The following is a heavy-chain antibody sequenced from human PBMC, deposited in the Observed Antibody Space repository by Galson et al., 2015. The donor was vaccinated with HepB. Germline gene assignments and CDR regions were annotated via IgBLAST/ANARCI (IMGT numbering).Heavy chain of an antibody. D-gene: IGHD2-2*01. CDR1: GFTFSSYS. V-gene: IGHV3-48*02. Sequence: SLRLSCAASGFTFSSYSMNWVRQAPGKGLEWVSYISSSSSTIYYADSVKGRFTISRDNAKNSLYLQMNSLRDEDTAVYYCARSKGYRSSTSCRGYYYYYMDVWGKGTTVTVSS. J-gene: IGHJ6*03. CDR2: ISSSSSTI. CDR3: ARSKGYRSSTSCRGYYYYYMDV.